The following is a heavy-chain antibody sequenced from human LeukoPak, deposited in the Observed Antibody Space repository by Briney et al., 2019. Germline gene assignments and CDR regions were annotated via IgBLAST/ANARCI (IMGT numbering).Heavy chain of an antibody. CDR2: ISYDGSNK. CDR3: ARDKFRRRSSGYSRILDY. V-gene: IGHV3-30*04. Sequence: GGSPRLSCAASGFTFSSYAMHWVRQAPGKGLEWVAVISYDGSNKYYADSVKGRFTISRDNSKNTLYLQMNSLRAEDTAVYYCARDKFRRRSSGYSRILDYWGQGTLVTVSS. D-gene: IGHD3-22*01. CDR1: GFTFSSYA. J-gene: IGHJ4*02.